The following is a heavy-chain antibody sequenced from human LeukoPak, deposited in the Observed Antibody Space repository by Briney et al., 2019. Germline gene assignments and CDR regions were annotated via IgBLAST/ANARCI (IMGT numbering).Heavy chain of an antibody. CDR1: GGSISSYY. D-gene: IGHD3-10*01. Sequence: SETLSLTCTVSGGSISSYYWSWIRQPPGKGLEWIGYIYYSGSTDYNPSLKSRVTISVDTSKNQFSLKLSSVTAADTAVYYCARSFRGADPFDYWGQGTLVTVSS. J-gene: IGHJ4*02. CDR3: ARSFRGADPFDY. V-gene: IGHV4-59*08. CDR2: IYYSGST.